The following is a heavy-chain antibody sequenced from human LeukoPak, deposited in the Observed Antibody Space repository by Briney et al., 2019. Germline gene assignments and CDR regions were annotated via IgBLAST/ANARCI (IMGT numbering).Heavy chain of an antibody. D-gene: IGHD5-12*01. CDR2: ISSNGGST. CDR1: GFTFSSYA. Sequence: PGGSLRLSCAASGFTFSSYAMHWVRQAPGKGLEYVSAISSNGGSTYYANSVKGRFTISRDNSKNTLYLQMGSLRAEDMAVYYCARSIGSRYYYYYYMDVWGKGTTVTVSS. V-gene: IGHV3-64*01. J-gene: IGHJ6*03. CDR3: ARSIGSRYYYYYYMDV.